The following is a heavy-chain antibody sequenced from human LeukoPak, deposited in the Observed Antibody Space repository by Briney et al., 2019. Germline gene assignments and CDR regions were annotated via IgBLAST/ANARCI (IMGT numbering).Heavy chain of an antibody. V-gene: IGHV1-46*01. CDR1: GYTFTSYY. J-gene: IGHJ4*02. D-gene: IGHD1-26*01. Sequence: GASVKVSCKASGYTFTSYYMHWVRQAPGQGLEWMGIINPSGGSTSYAQKLQGRVTMTTDTSTSTAYMELRSLRSDDTAVYYCARGWAFRAPADYWGQGTLVTVSS. CDR3: ARGWAFRAPADY. CDR2: INPSGGST.